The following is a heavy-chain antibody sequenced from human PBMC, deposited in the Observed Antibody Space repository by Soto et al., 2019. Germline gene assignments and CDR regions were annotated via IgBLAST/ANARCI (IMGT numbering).Heavy chain of an antibody. CDR1: GYTFTSYG. J-gene: IGHJ4*02. V-gene: IGHV1-18*01. CDR3: ARAPNPGSSGWYYFDY. CDR2: ISAYNGNT. Sequence: ASVKVSCKASGYTFTSYGISWLRQAPGQGLEWMGWISAYNGNTNYAQKLQGRVTMTTDTSTSTAYMELRSLRSDDTAVYYCARAPNPGSSGWYYFDYWGQGTLVTVSS. D-gene: IGHD6-13*01.